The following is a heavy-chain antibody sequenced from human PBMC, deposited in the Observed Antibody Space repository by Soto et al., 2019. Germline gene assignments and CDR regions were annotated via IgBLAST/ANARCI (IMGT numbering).Heavy chain of an antibody. CDR1: GFTFSSYL. CDR3: ARDVYDDSSGYYYHDGLDV. D-gene: IGHD3-22*01. V-gene: IGHV3-7*01. J-gene: IGHJ3*01. Sequence: PGGSLRLSCAASGFTFSSYLLSWVRQAPGKGLDWVAHIKQDGIEKYYVDSVKGRFTLSRDNVKKSLYLQTNSLRAEDSAVYYCARDVYDDSSGYYYHDGLDVWGQGTMVTVSS. CDR2: IKQDGIEK.